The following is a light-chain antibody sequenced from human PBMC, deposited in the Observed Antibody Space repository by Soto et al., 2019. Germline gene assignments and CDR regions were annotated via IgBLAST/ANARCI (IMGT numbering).Light chain of an antibody. V-gene: IGKV1-27*01. CDR2: AAS. CDR1: QRISNY. CDR3: QKYNSALRK. J-gene: IGKJ1*01. Sequence: IQMAQSPSALSASVGKIVAETRRASQRISNYLASYQQKPGKVAKLLIYAASTLQAGVPSRFSGSGSGTDFTLTISSLQPEDVATYYCQKYNSALRKFGQGTKVDIK.